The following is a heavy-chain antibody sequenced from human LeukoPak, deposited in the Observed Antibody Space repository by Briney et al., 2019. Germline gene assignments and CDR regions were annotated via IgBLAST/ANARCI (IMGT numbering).Heavy chain of an antibody. Sequence: GRSLRLSCAASGFTFTNHGLHWVRQAPGKGLEWVSVISGRGGSTNYADSVKGRFTISRDNSKDTLYLQMSGLRGEDTAVYYCAKHPPWGDLWTGRDVGFDYWGQGTLVTVSS. CDR3: AKHPPWGDLWTGRDVGFDY. CDR2: ISGRGGST. CDR1: GFTFTNHG. D-gene: IGHD3/OR15-3a*01. V-gene: IGHV3-23*01. J-gene: IGHJ4*02.